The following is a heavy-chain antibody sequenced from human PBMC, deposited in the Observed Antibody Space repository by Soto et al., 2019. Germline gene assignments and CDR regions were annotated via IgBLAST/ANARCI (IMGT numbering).Heavy chain of an antibody. CDR1: GFTFSDYT. CDR3: ARDPEYSGYDLKDAFDI. V-gene: IGHV3-21*01. CDR2: ITSSSSYI. D-gene: IGHD5-12*01. Sequence: GGSLRLSCAASGFTFSDYTMNWVRQAPGKGLEWVSSITSSSSYIYYADSVKGRFTISRDNAKNSLYLQMNSLRAEDTAVYYCARDPEYSGYDLKDAFDIWGQGTMVTVSS. J-gene: IGHJ3*02.